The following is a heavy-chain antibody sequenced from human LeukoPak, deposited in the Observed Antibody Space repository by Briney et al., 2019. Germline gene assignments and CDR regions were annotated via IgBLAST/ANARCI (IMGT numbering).Heavy chain of an antibody. J-gene: IGHJ4*02. CDR3: ARHGPVVGARDGLDY. CDR2: IYYSGST. Sequence: SETLSLTCTVSGGSISSRSYYWGWIRQPPGKGLEWIASIYYSGSTHYNPSLKSRVTISVDTSKNQFSLKLSSVTAADTAVYYCARHGPVVGARDGLDYWGQGTLVTVSS. V-gene: IGHV4-39*01. CDR1: GGSISSRSYY. D-gene: IGHD1-26*01.